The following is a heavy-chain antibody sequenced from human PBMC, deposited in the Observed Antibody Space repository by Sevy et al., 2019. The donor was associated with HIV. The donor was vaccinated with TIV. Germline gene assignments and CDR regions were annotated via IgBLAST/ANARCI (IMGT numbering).Heavy chain of an antibody. D-gene: IGHD3-22*01. Sequence: GGSLRLSCAASVFTFTTYVMHWVRQAPGKGLEWVAVISSDGSNEYYADSVKGRFTISRDNSKNTLYLEMNSLRAEDTAVYFCGINPGYFDSSGFYGYIDLWGQGTLVTVSS. CDR3: GINPGYFDSSGFYGYIDL. J-gene: IGHJ5*02. CDR2: ISSDGSNE. V-gene: IGHV3-30*04. CDR1: VFTFTTYV.